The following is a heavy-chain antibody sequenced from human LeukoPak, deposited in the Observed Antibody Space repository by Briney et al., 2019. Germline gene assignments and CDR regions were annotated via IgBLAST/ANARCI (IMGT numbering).Heavy chain of an antibody. CDR1: GFTFSSYA. D-gene: IGHD3-22*01. Sequence: GGSLRLSCAASGFTFSSYAMSWVRQAPGKGLEWVSAISGSTGNTYYADSVKGRFTISRDNAKNTVYLQMNSLRAEDTAVYYCAKDPPYYYDSSGYGGGAFDIWGQGTMVTVSS. V-gene: IGHV3-23*01. CDR3: AKDPPYYYDSSGYGGGAFDI. CDR2: ISGSTGNT. J-gene: IGHJ3*02.